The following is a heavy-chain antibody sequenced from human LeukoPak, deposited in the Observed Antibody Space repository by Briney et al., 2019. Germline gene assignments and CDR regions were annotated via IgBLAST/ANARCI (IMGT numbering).Heavy chain of an antibody. CDR1: GFTFSSFA. Sequence: GGSLRLSCAASGFTFSSFAMAWVRQAPGKGLEWVSHILGSGGNTYYADSVRGRFTISRDNSKNTLYLKMNSLRAEDTAVYFCARAKYDYGDPVGWFDPWGQGTLVTVSS. J-gene: IGHJ5*02. CDR3: ARAKYDYGDPVGWFDP. CDR2: ILGSGGNT. D-gene: IGHD4-17*01. V-gene: IGHV3-23*01.